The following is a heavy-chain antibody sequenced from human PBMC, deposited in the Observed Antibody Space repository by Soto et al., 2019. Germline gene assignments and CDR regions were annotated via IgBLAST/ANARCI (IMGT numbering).Heavy chain of an antibody. D-gene: IGHD6-19*01. CDR1: GFTFSSYG. CDR3: ARDLGRPQAVYYFDY. V-gene: IGHV3-33*01. Sequence: GGSLRLSCAASGFTFSSYGMHWVRQAPGKGLEWVAVIWYDGSNKYYADSVKGRFTISRDNSKNTLYLQMNSLRAEDTAVYYCARDLGRPQAVYYFDYWGQGTLVTVSS. CDR2: IWYDGSNK. J-gene: IGHJ4*02.